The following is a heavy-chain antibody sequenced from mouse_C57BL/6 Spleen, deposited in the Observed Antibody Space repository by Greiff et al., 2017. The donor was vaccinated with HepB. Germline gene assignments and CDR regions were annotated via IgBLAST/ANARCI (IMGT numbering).Heavy chain of an antibody. J-gene: IGHJ4*01. Sequence: QVTLKESGPGILQSSQTLSLTCSFSGFSLSTSGMGVSWIRQPSGKGLEWLAHIYWDDDKRYNPSLKSRLTISKDTSRNQVFLKITSVDTADTATYYCARDYYGSSFPYYAMDYWGQGTSVTVSS. V-gene: IGHV8-12*01. CDR2: IYWDDDK. D-gene: IGHD1-1*01. CDR3: ARDYYGSSFPYYAMDY. CDR1: GFSLSTSGMG.